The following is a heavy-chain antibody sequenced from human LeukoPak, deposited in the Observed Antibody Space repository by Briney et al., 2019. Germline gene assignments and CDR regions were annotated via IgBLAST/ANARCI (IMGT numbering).Heavy chain of an antibody. CDR3: ATVRSGSWDWFDP. Sequence: PGGSLRLSCAASGFTFSSYSMNWVRQAPGKGLEWVSYISSSSSTIYYADSVKGRFTISRDNAKNSLYLQMNSLRVEDTAVYYCATVRSGSWDWFDPWGQGTLVTVSS. V-gene: IGHV3-48*01. CDR2: ISSSSSTI. CDR1: GFTFSSYS. D-gene: IGHD3-10*01. J-gene: IGHJ5*02.